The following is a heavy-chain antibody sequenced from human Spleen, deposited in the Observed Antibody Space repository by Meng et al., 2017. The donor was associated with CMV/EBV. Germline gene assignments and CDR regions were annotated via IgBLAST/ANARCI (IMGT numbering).Heavy chain of an antibody. V-gene: IGHV3-7*03. CDR1: GFTFSDYW. D-gene: IGHD3-3*01. CDR2: INQRGNEK. Sequence: GGSLRLSCAASGFTFSDYWRSWVRQAPGKGLEWVVNINQRGNEKNYVDSVKGRFTISRDNAMNLLYLQMNSLRAEDTAVYYCAKARYDFWSGIHLYFDYWGQGTLVTVSS. CDR3: AKARYDFWSGIHLYFDY. J-gene: IGHJ4*02.